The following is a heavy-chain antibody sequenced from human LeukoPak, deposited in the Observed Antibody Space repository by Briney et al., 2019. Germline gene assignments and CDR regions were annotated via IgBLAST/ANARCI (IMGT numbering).Heavy chain of an antibody. CDR2: IRYDGSNK. D-gene: IGHD4-23*01. J-gene: IGHJ4*02. CDR1: GFTFSSYG. CDR3: AKDGVFDYGGPV. V-gene: IGHV3-30*02. Sequence: PGGSLRLSCAASGFTFSSYGMHWVRQAPGKGLEWVAFIRYDGSNKYYADSVKGRFTISRDNSKNTLYLQMNSLRAEDTAVYYCAKDGVFDYGGPVWGQGTLVTVSS.